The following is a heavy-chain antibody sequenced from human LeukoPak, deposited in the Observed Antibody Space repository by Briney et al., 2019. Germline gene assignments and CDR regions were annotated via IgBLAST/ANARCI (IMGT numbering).Heavy chain of an antibody. Sequence: PSETLSLTCAAYGGPFSGYYWSWIRQPPGKGLEWIGEINHSGSTNYNPSLKSRVTISVDTSKNQFSLKLSSVTAADTAVYYCARGEYSSSSIHHWGQGTLVTVSS. D-gene: IGHD6-6*01. J-gene: IGHJ5*02. V-gene: IGHV4-34*01. CDR1: GGPFSGYY. CDR2: INHSGST. CDR3: ARGEYSSSSIHH.